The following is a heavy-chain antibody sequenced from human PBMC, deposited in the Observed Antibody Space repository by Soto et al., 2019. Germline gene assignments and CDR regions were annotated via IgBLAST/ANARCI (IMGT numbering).Heavy chain of an antibody. CDR1: GYSFTSYW. D-gene: IGHD6-13*01. V-gene: IGHV5-51*01. J-gene: IGHJ6*02. CDR2: IYPGDSDT. CDR3: ARHPSIAAAGGRFHYGMDV. Sequence: PGESLKISCKGSGYSFTSYWIGWVRQMPGKGLEWMGIIYPGDSDTRYSPSFQGQVTISADKSISTAYLQWSSLKASDTAMYYCARHPSIAAAGGRFHYGMDVWGQGTTVTVSS.